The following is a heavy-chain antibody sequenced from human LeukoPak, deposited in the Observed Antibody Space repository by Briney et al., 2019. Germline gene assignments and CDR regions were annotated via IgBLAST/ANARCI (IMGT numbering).Heavy chain of an antibody. V-gene: IGHV3-72*01. CDR1: GFTLSDHY. Sequence: PTGGPLRLSCAASGFTLSDHYMDWVRQAPGKGLEWVGRTRNKANRYTTEYAASVKDRFTISRDDSKNSLYLQINSLKTEDTAVYYCTRGGRYLPLDIWGQGTMVTVSS. D-gene: IGHD3-10*01. CDR3: TRGGRYLPLDI. CDR2: TRNKANRYTT. J-gene: IGHJ3*02.